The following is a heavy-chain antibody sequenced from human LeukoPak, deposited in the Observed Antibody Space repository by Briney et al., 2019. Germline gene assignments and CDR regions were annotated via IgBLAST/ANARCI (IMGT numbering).Heavy chain of an antibody. CDR3: AKDMAYCSGTYGICY. D-gene: IGHD6-19*01. CDR2: ISGDGGST. Sequence: GGSLRLSCEASGFTFDDYAMLWVRQAPGKGLEWVSLISGDGGSTHHADSVKGRFTISRDNSKNSLYLQMNSLRTEDTALYYCAKDMAYCSGTYGICYWGQRTLVTVSS. V-gene: IGHV3-43*02. CDR1: GFTFDDYA. J-gene: IGHJ4*02.